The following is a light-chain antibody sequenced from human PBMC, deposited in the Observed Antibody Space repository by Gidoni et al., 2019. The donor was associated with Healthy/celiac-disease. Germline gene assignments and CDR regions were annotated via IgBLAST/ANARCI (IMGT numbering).Light chain of an antibody. CDR1: QSVSSY. CDR3: QQRSNWYT. J-gene: IGKJ2*01. V-gene: IGKV3-11*01. Sequence: EIVLPQSPATLSLSPGERATLSCRASQSVSSYLAWYQQKPGQAPRLLIYDASNRATGIPARFSGSVSGTDFTLTISSLEPEDFAVYYCQQRSNWYTFGQGTKLEIK. CDR2: DAS.